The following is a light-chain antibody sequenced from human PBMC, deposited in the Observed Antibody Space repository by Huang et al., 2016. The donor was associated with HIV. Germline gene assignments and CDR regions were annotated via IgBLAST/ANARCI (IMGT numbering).Light chain of an antibody. CDR1: QGGSSN. Sequence: IVMTQSPATLSVSPRERATLSCRASQGGSSNLAWYQQEPGQAPRLLIYGASTRATGIPARVSGSGSGTEFTITINSLESEDFAVYYCQQYNKWPPTFGQGTKVEIK. V-gene: IGKV3-15*01. CDR3: QQYNKWPPT. CDR2: GAS. J-gene: IGKJ1*01.